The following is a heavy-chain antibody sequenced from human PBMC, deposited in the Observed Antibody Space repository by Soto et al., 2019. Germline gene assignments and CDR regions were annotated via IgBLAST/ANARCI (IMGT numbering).Heavy chain of an antibody. D-gene: IGHD5-18*01. V-gene: IGHV3-74*01. Sequence: EVQLVESGGGLVQPGGSLRLSCAASGFTFSSYWMHWVRQAPGKGLVWVSRINSDGSGTSYADSVKGRFTISRDNAKNTLNLQMNRLRAEDTAVYYCARPAMVRVGAFDIWGQGTMVTVSS. CDR3: ARPAMVRVGAFDI. CDR2: INSDGSGT. CDR1: GFTFSSYW. J-gene: IGHJ3*02.